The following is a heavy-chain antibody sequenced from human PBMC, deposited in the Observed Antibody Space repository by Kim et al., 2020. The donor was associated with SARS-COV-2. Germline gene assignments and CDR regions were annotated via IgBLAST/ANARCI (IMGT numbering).Heavy chain of an antibody. CDR3: ARDSVGITHAFDI. CDR1: GFTFSSYA. V-gene: IGHV3-64*01. CDR2: ISSNGGTT. J-gene: IGHJ3*02. D-gene: IGHD1-26*01. Sequence: GGSLRLSCAASGFTFSSYAMHWVRQAPGKGLEYVSAISSNGGTTYYANSVKGRFTISRDNSKNTLYLQMGSLRAEDMAMYYCARDSVGITHAFDIWGQGTMVTVSS.